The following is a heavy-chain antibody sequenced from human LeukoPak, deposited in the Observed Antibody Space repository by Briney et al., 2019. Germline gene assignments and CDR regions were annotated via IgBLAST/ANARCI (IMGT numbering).Heavy chain of an antibody. D-gene: IGHD2-21*01. Sequence: GGSLRLSCAASGFTSNTYAMSWVRQAPGKGLEWVSAISGSGANTYYADSVKGRFTISRDNPKSTLYLQMNSLRAEDTAVYHSAKGLAYCGGDCYDSLYPFDFWGQGTLVTVSS. CDR1: GFTSNTYA. J-gene: IGHJ4*02. CDR3: AKGLAYCGGDCYDSLYPFDF. V-gene: IGHV3-23*01. CDR2: ISGSGANT.